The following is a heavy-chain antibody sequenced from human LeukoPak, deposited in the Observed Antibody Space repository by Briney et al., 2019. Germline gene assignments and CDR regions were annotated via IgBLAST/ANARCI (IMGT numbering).Heavy chain of an antibody. CDR1: GFTFNNYG. V-gene: IGHV3-30*02. CDR2: IRYNGNNQ. J-gene: IGHJ6*03. D-gene: IGHD3-10*01. CDR3: AKDSAFYYIDV. Sequence: GSLRLSCAASGFTFNNYGMHWVRQAPGKGLEWVAFIRYNGNNQYYADSVKGRFTISRDNSKNTLYLQMNSLKGDDTAVYYCAKDSAFYYIDVWGKGTTVIISS.